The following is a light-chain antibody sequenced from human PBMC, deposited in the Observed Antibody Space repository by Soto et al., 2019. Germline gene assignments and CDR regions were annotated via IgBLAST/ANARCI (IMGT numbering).Light chain of an antibody. J-gene: IGKJ1*01. CDR3: QQYGSSSWT. CDR2: GAS. V-gene: IGKV3-20*01. Sequence: IVLTQCRGTLSLSPGERATLSCRASQSVSSSYFAWYQQRFGQAPRLLIYGASSRATGIPDRFSGSGSGTDFTLTISRLEPEDFAVYYCQQYGSSSWTFGQGTKVDIK. CDR1: QSVSSSY.